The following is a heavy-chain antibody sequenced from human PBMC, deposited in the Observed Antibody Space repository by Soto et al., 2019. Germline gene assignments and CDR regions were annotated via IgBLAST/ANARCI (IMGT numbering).Heavy chain of an antibody. D-gene: IGHD1-1*01. V-gene: IGHV4-59*08. CDR1: GGSIISYY. J-gene: IGHJ4*02. CDR2: IYYSGST. Sequence: SETLSLTCTVSGGSIISYYWSWIRQPPGKGLEWIGYIYYSGSTNYNPSLKSRVTISVDTSKNQFSLKLSSVTAADTAVYYCARRYGYSFDYWGQGTLVTVSS. CDR3: ARRYGYSFDY.